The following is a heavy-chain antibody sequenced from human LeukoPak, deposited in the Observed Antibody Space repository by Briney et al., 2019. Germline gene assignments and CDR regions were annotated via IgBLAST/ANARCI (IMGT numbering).Heavy chain of an antibody. V-gene: IGHV1-18*01. CDR2: ISAHNGNT. CDR3: ARELGYCSGGSCYSDY. D-gene: IGHD2-15*01. J-gene: IGHJ4*02. CDR1: GYTFTSYG. Sequence: ASVKVSCKASGYTFTSYGISWVRQAPGQGLEWMGWISAHNGNTNYAQKLQGRVTMTTDTSTSTAYMELRSLRSDDTAVYYCARELGYCSGGSCYSDYWGQGTLVTVSS.